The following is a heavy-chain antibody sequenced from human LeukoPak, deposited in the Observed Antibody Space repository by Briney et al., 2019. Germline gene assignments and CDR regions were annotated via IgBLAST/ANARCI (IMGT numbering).Heavy chain of an antibody. CDR3: ARGPMAAASLGFDH. Sequence: GGSLRLSCAASGFTVSSNYMSWVRQAPGKGLEWVSVIYSGGSTYYADSVKGRFTISRDNSKNTLYLQMNSLRAEDTAVYYCARGPMAAASLGFDHWGQGTLVTVSS. CDR1: GFTVSSNY. CDR2: IYSGGST. J-gene: IGHJ4*02. V-gene: IGHV3-53*01. D-gene: IGHD6-13*01.